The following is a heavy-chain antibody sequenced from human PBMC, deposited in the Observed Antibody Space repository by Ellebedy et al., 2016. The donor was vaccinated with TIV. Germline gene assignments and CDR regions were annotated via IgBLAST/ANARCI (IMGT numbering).Heavy chain of an antibody. V-gene: IGHV3-7*01. D-gene: IGHD3-10*01. CDR1: GFTFSSYW. Sequence: GESLKISCAASGFTFSSYWMTWVRQAPGKGLEWVANIRHDGSRVNYVDSVKGRFTISRDNAKNSLHLQMNGLRAEDTAVYYCARDSGSGAFDIWGQGTLVTVSS. J-gene: IGHJ3*02. CDR2: IRHDGSRV. CDR3: ARDSGSGAFDI.